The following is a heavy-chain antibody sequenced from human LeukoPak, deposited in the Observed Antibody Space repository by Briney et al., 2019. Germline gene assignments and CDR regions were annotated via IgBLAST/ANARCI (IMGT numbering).Heavy chain of an antibody. Sequence: ASVKVSCKASGYTFTSYDINWVRQATGQGLEWMGWMNPNSGNTGYAQKFQGRVTMTRNTSISTAYMELSSLRSEDTAVYYCARGIQLWLDFDYWGQGTLVTVSS. CDR3: ARGIQLWLDFDY. CDR2: MNPNSGNT. J-gene: IGHJ4*02. CDR1: GYTFTSYD. V-gene: IGHV1-8*01. D-gene: IGHD5-18*01.